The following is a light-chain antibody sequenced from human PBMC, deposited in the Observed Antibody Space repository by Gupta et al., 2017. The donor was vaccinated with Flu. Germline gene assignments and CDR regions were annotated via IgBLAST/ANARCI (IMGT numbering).Light chain of an antibody. V-gene: IGLV2-11*01. Sequence: QSALTQPRSVSGSPGQSVTISCTGSSSDVGGYNYVSWYQHHPGKAPKLMIYDVSERPSGVPDRFSGSKSGSTASLTISGLQAEDEADYYCCSFAGGPYVFGTGTEVTVL. CDR1: SSDVGGYNY. CDR2: DVS. J-gene: IGLJ1*01. CDR3: CSFAGGPYV.